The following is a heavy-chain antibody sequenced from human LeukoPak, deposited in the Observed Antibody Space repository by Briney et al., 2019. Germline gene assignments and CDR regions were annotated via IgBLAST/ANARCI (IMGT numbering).Heavy chain of an antibody. V-gene: IGHV3-11*01. D-gene: IGHD3-16*02. CDR2: ISSSGSTI. Sequence: GGSLRLSCAASGFTVSSNYMSWFRQAPGKGLEWVSYISSSGSTIYYTDSVKGRFTISRDNAKNSLYLQMNSLRGEDTAVYYCARDLESGMITFGGVIGLGGQGTLVTVSS. J-gene: IGHJ4*02. CDR1: GFTVSSNY. CDR3: ARDLESGMITFGGVIGL.